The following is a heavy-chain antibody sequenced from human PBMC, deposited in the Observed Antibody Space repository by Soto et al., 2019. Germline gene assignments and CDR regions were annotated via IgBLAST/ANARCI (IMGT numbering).Heavy chain of an antibody. CDR2: IWYDGSNK. V-gene: IGHV3-33*01. D-gene: IGHD2-21*01. CDR1: GFIFSSYG. J-gene: IGHJ4*02. Sequence: QVQLVESGGCVVQPGRSLRLSCAASGFIFSSYGMHWVHQAPVKGLEWVAVIWYDGSNKYYADSVKGRFTISRDNSKNTLYLQMNSLRAEDTAVYYCARDRDCYNYFDYWGQGTLVNVSS. CDR3: ARDRDCYNYFDY.